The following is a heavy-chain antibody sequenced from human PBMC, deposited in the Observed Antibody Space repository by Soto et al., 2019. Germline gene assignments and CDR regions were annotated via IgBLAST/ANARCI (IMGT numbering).Heavy chain of an antibody. J-gene: IGHJ4*02. Sequence: SVKVSCKASVATFSSYAIILVRQAPGQGLEWMGGIIPIFGTANYAQKFQGRVTITADESTSTAYMELNSLRAEDTAVYYCARETDGLDYWGQGTLVTVSS. V-gene: IGHV1-69*13. CDR3: ARETDGLDY. CDR2: IIPIFGTA. CDR1: VATFSSYA.